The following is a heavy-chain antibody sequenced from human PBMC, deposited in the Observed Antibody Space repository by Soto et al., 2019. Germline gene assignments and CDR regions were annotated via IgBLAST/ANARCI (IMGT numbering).Heavy chain of an antibody. CDR3: ARDGGGEGNTYYYDSSGPDAFDI. V-gene: IGHV4-59*01. J-gene: IGHJ3*02. D-gene: IGHD3-22*01. CDR1: GGSISSYY. Sequence: WETLSLTCTVSGGSISSYYWSWIRQPPGKGLEWIGYIYYSGSTNYNPSLKSRVTISVDTSKNQLSLKLSSVTAADTAVYYCARDGGGEGNTYYYDSSGPDAFDIWGQGTMVTVS. CDR2: IYYSGST.